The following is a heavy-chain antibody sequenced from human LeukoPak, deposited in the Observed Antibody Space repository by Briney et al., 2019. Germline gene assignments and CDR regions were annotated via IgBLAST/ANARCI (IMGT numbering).Heavy chain of an antibody. Sequence: PSETLSLTCTVSGGSLSSYYWSWLRQPPGKGLEWIGYIYYSGSTNYNPSLKSRVTISVDTSENQFSLKLTSVTAADTAVYFCAKYVSTGWFDPWGQGTLVTVSS. CDR1: GGSLSSYY. CDR2: IYYSGST. J-gene: IGHJ5*02. V-gene: IGHV4-59*08. CDR3: AKYVSTGWFDP. D-gene: IGHD5/OR15-5a*01.